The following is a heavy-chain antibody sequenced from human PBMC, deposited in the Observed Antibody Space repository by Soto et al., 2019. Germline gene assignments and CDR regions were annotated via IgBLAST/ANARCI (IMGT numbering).Heavy chain of an antibody. CDR3: VKRSGQSNGWGAFDI. CDR1: GFTFSSCA. D-gene: IGHD6-19*01. CDR2: IIDSGGST. Sequence: PGGSLRLSCAASGFTFSSCAMGWVRQAPGKGLEWVSDIIDSGGSTYYADAVKGRFTISRDNSKNTVDLKMNSLRAEDTAVYYCVKRSGQSNGWGAFDIWGQGAMVTVSS. V-gene: IGHV3-23*01. J-gene: IGHJ3*02.